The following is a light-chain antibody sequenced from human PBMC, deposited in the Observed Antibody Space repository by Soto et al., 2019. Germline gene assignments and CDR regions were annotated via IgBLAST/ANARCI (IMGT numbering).Light chain of an antibody. J-gene: IGLJ2*01. CDR2: NVD. CDR3: SSYADSSTVV. Sequence: QSALTQVASVSASPGQSITISCTGTSSDVGGHNYVSWYLQHPGNAPNLMIYNVDYRPSGVSNRFSGSKSGNTASLTISGLQADDEAYYYCSSYADSSTVVFGGGTKVTVL. CDR1: SSDVGGHNY. V-gene: IGLV2-14*03.